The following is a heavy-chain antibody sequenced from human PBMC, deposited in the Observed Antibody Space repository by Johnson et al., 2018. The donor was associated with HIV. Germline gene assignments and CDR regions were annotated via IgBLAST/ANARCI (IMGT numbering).Heavy chain of an antibody. J-gene: IGHJ3*02. CDR2: ISYDGSNK. V-gene: IGHV3-30*03. CDR1: GFTFDDYG. Sequence: VQLVESGGGVVQPGRSLRLSCAASGFTFDDYGMSWVRQAPGKGLEGVAVISYDGSNKYYGDSVKGRFTISRDNSKNTLYLQMNSLRADDTALYYCVRHGDWNFDIWGQGTMVTVSS. D-gene: IGHD1-1*01. CDR3: VRHGDWNFDI.